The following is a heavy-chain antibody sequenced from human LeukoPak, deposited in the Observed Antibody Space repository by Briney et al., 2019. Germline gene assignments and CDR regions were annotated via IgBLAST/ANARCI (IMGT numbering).Heavy chain of an antibody. CDR3: AGDRFIAAAGSFDY. CDR1: GGSFSGYY. D-gene: IGHD6-13*01. CDR2: INHSGST. V-gene: IGHV4-34*01. Sequence: SETLSLTCAVYGGSFSGYYWSWIRQPPGKGLEWIGEINHSGSTNYNPSLKSRVTISVDTSKNQFSLKLSSVTAADTAVYYCAGDRFIAAAGSFDYWGQGTLVTVSS. J-gene: IGHJ4*02.